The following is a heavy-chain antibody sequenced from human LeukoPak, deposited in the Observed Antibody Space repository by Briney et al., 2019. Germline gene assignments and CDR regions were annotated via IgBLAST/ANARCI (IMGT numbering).Heavy chain of an antibody. CDR1: GGSISSYY. Sequence: SETLSLTCTVSGGSISSYYWSWIRQPPGKGLEWIGYIYYSGSTNYNPSLKSRVTISVDTSKNQFSLKLSSVTAADTAVYYCARSYPSAAASDYWGQGTLVTVSS. J-gene: IGHJ4*02. V-gene: IGHV4-59*08. CDR2: IYYSGST. CDR3: ARSYPSAAASDY. D-gene: IGHD2-2*01.